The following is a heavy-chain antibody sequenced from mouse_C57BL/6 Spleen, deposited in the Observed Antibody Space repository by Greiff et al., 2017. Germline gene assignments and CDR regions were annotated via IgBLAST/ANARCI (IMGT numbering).Heavy chain of an antibody. J-gene: IGHJ2*01. Sequence: EVQLQQSGPVLVKPGASVKMSCKASGYTFTDYYMNWVKQSHGKSLEWIGVIIPYNGGTSYNQTFKGKDTLTVDKSSSTAYMGLNSLTSEDSAVYYCARALYYDYSFYDYWGQGTTLTVSS. CDR2: IIPYNGGT. V-gene: IGHV1-19*01. D-gene: IGHD2-4*01. CDR3: ARALYYDYSFYDY. CDR1: GYTFTDYY.